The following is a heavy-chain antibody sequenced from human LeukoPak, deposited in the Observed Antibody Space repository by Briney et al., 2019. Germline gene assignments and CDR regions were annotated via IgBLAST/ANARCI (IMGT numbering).Heavy chain of an antibody. Sequence: PSETLSLTCSVSGGSISGYYWSWMRQSPVKGLEWIGFTYYNGNTKYNPSLESRATISPDTSRNQISLHLRSVTAADTAVYYCVRHIVAITKFDYWGQGTLVTVSS. CDR2: TYYNGNT. CDR3: VRHIVAITKFDY. V-gene: IGHV4-59*01. CDR1: GGSISGYY. J-gene: IGHJ4*02. D-gene: IGHD3-22*01.